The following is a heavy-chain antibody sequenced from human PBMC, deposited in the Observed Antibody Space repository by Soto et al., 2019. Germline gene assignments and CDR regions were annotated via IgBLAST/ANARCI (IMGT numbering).Heavy chain of an antibody. Sequence: QLQESGPGLVKPSETLSLTCNVSGRSMISYYWSWIRQPAGKGLEWIGRIYTGGNTNYNPSLKIRGTMSVATSKIQFSLSLTSVTAADTAVYYCAREGDVRHFFFDTRGQGPLVTVSS. CDR3: AREGDVRHFFFDT. J-gene: IGHJ4*02. V-gene: IGHV4-4*07. CDR1: GRSMISYY. D-gene: IGHD3-9*01. CDR2: IYTGGNT.